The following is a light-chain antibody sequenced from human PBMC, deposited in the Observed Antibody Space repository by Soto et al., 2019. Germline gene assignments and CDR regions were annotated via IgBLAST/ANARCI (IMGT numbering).Light chain of an antibody. CDR2: GNN. V-gene: IGLV1-40*01. CDR1: SSNIGAGYN. Sequence: QPVLTQPPSVSGAPGQRVTISCTGTSSNIGAGYNVHWYQQVPGTAPKLLIYGNNNRPSGVPDRFSGSKSGTSASLAITGLLAEDEADYYCQSYDKSLSGSVVFGGGTQLTVL. CDR3: QSYDKSLSGSVV. J-gene: IGLJ2*01.